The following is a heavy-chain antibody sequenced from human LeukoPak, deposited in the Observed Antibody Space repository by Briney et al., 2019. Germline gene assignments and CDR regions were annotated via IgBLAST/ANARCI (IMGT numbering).Heavy chain of an antibody. J-gene: IGHJ4*02. Sequence: GGSLRLACAASGFTVSSYSMNWGRQAPGKGLEWGSSISSSGYIYYADSLKGRFNISRDNAKTSLYLQMNPLRAEATAVYYCARHPQANAYWGPGTLVTVSS. CDR2: ISSSGYI. CDR1: GFTVSSYS. CDR3: ARHPQANAY. V-gene: IGHV3-21*01.